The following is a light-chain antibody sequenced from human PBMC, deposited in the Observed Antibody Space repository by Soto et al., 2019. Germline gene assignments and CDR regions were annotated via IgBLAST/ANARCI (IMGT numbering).Light chain of an antibody. CDR2: KAS. CDR1: QSINNW. CDR3: QQYDSYPFT. Sequence: DLQMTQSPSTLSASEGDRVTITCRASQSINNWLAWYQQKPGKAPKLLISKASNLKSGVPSRFSGTGSGTEFTLTISSLQPDDFASYYCQQYDSYPFTFGGGTKVDI. J-gene: IGKJ4*01. V-gene: IGKV1-5*03.